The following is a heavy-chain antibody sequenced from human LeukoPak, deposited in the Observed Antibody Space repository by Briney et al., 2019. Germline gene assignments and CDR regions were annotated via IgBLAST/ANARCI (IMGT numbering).Heavy chain of an antibody. CDR3: ARMTTGHDY. D-gene: IGHD4-17*01. Sequence: GSLRLSCAASGFTFNNYAMNWVRQAPGKGLEWIGEVNHSGYTNMNPSLKSRVTISVDTSKNQFSLMMTSVTAADTAVYFCARMTTGHDYWGQGILVTVSS. V-gene: IGHV4-34*01. CDR2: VNHSGYT. CDR1: GFTFNNYA. J-gene: IGHJ4*02.